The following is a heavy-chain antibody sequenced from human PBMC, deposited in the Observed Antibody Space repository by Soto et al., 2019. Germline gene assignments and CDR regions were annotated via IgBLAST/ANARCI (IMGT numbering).Heavy chain of an antibody. CDR3: ARVREDNWNDDTYYYGMDV. D-gene: IGHD1-20*01. V-gene: IGHV1-69*13. J-gene: IGHJ6*02. CDR2: IIPIFGTA. CDR1: GGTFSSYA. Sequence: GASVKVSCKASGGTFSSYAISWVRQAPGQGLEWMGGIIPIFGTANYAQKFQGRVTITADDSTSTAYMELSSLRFEDTAVFYCARVREDNWNDDTYYYGMDVWGQGTTVTVSS.